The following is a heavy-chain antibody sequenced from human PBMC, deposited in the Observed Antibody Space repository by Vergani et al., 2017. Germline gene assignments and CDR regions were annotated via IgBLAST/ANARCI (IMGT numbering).Heavy chain of an antibody. CDR2: FNSDGSST. CDR1: GFTFSSSW. J-gene: IGHJ4*02. CDR3: ARTYDYDSSGYYPY. D-gene: IGHD3-22*01. V-gene: IGHV3-74*01. Sequence: EVQLVESGGGLVQPGGSLRLSCAASGFTFSSSWMHWVRQAPGKGMVWVSRFNSDGSSTSYADSVKGRFTISRDNAKNTLYLQMNSLRAEDTGVYYCARTYDYDSSGYYPYWGQGTLVTVSS.